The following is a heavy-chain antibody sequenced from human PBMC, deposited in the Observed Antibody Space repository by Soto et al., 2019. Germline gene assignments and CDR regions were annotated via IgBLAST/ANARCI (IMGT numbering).Heavy chain of an antibody. D-gene: IGHD1-26*01. CDR2: ISGSGGST. J-gene: IGHJ4*02. Sequence: PGGSLRLSCAASGLPFSSYAMSWVRQAPGKGLEWVSAISGSGGSTYYADSVKGRFTISRDNSKNTLYLQMNSLRAEDTAVYYCATLDPGIVGATDFDYWGQGTLVTVPQ. CDR1: GLPFSSYA. V-gene: IGHV3-23*01. CDR3: ATLDPGIVGATDFDY.